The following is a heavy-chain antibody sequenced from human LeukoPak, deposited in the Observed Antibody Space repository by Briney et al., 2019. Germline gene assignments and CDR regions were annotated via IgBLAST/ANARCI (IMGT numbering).Heavy chain of an antibody. D-gene: IGHD5-18*01. V-gene: IGHV3-21*01. J-gene: IGHJ6*03. CDR3: ASEAAMVRDYYYMDV. Sequence: GGSLRLSCAASGFTFSSYSMNWVRQAPGKGLEWVSSISSSSSYIYYADSVKGRFTISRDNAKNSLCLQMNSLRAEDTAVYYCASEAAMVRDYYYMDVWGKGTMVTVSS. CDR2: ISSSSSYI. CDR1: GFTFSSYS.